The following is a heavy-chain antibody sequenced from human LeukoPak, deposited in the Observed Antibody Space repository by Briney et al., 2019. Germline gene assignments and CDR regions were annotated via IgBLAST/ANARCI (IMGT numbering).Heavy chain of an antibody. D-gene: IGHD3-16*01. J-gene: IGHJ3*02. CDR2: ISSSSSAI. V-gene: IGHV3-48*02. CDR1: GFTFSSYS. CDR3: ARDGPLVRMITFGNDAFDI. Sequence: GGSLRLSCAASGFTFSSYSMNWVRQAPGKGLEGVSYISSSSSAIYYADSVKGRFTISRDNAKNSLYLQMNSLRDEDTAVYYCARDGPLVRMITFGNDAFDIWGQGTMVTVSS.